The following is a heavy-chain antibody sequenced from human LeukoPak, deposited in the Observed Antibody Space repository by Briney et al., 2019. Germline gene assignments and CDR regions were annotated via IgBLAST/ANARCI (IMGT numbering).Heavy chain of an antibody. CDR2: INPSGNT. Sequence: SETLSLTCAVYGGSFSGYYWSWIRQPPGKGLEWIGEINPSGNTNYNPSLKSRVTISVDTSKNQFSLKLSSVTAADTAVYYCARGIAARTYYYYYMDVWGKGTTVTVSS. CDR3: ARGIAARTYYYYYMDV. J-gene: IGHJ6*03. CDR1: GGSFSGYY. D-gene: IGHD6-6*01. V-gene: IGHV4-34*01.